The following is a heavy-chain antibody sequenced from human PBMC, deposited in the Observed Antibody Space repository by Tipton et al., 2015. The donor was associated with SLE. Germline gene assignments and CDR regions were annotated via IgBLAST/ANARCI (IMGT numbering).Heavy chain of an antibody. V-gene: IGHV4-39*07. Sequence: TLSLTCSVSGGSFTSGSHYWGWVRQPPGKGLEWIGSINYFGSTYHNPSLKSRATISVDTSKNQFSLKLTSVTAADTAVYYCVRGGLGVSWGQGTLVTVSS. CDR3: VRGGLGVS. J-gene: IGHJ4*02. D-gene: IGHD3-10*01. CDR1: GGSFTSGSHY. CDR2: INYFGST.